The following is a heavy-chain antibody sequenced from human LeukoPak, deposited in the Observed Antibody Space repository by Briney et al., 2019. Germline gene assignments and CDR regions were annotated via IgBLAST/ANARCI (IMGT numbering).Heavy chain of an antibody. CDR3: AKNAWYCLDY. D-gene: IGHD6-13*01. CDR1: GDSISNNIW. Sequence: PPETLSLTCTVSGDSISNNIWWSWVRQPPGKGLEWIGEIFHSGSTNYNPSLKSRVTISLDKSKNQVALRVDSLTAADTAVYYCAKNAWYCLDYWGQGTLATVSS. V-gene: IGHV4-4*03. J-gene: IGHJ4*02. CDR2: IFHSGST.